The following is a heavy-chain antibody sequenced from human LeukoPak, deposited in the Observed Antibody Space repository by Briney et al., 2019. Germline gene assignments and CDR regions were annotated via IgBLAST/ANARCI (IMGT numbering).Heavy chain of an antibody. V-gene: IGHV4-34*01. Sequence: SQTLSLTCAVYNGSLSEYYWSWIRQPPGKGLEWIGEINHSGSTTYNPSRQSRVTMSVDTAKNQFSLEVSSVTAADTAVYYCAGWNAHYHFFDYWVPGIPLTVSS. CDR1: NGSLSEYY. CDR2: INHSGST. D-gene: IGHD4/OR15-4a*01. CDR3: AGWNAHYHFFDY. J-gene: IGHJ4*02.